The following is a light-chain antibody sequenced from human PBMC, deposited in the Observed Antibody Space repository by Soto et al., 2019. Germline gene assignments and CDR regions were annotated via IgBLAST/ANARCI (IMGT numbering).Light chain of an antibody. Sequence: QSVLTQPASVSGSPGQSITISCTGTSSDIGGSKYVSWYQQHPGKAPKLMIYEVSNRPSGVSNRFSGSKSANTASLTISGLQAEDEADYYCASYTTSSTLVFGGGTKVTVL. CDR1: SSDIGGSKY. J-gene: IGLJ2*01. V-gene: IGLV2-14*01. CDR3: ASYTTSSTLV. CDR2: EVS.